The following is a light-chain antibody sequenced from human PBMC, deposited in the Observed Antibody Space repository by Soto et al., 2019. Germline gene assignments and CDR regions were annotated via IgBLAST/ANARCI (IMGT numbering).Light chain of an antibody. Sequence: QSVLTQPPSASGTPGQRVTISCSGSRSSIGSNTVNWYQHLPGMAPKLLIYSNNRRPSGVPDRFSASKAGASASLAISGLQSEDEGDYYCAAWDASLGGFYVFGSGTKVTVL. CDR1: RSSIGSNT. CDR2: SNN. J-gene: IGLJ1*01. V-gene: IGLV1-44*01. CDR3: AAWDASLGGFYV.